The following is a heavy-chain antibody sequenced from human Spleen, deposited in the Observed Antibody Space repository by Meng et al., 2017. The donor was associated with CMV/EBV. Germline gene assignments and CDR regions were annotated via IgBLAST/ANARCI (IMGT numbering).Heavy chain of an antibody. Sequence: GESLKISCVASGFSFSRYWLHWVRQAPGQGLEWVSRVNTDGTRTSYADSVRGLFTISRDNAKNILYLQMNSLRAEDSAVYYCTTIRKADCGGDCYAIRYWGQGTLVTVSS. V-gene: IGHV3-74*01. CDR3: TTIRKADCGGDCYAIRY. J-gene: IGHJ4*02. D-gene: IGHD2-21*02. CDR2: VNTDGTRT. CDR1: GFSFSRYW.